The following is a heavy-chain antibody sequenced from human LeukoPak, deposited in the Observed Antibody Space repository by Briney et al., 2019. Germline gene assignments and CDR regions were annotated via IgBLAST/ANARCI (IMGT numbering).Heavy chain of an antibody. CDR2: ISGSGGST. CDR3: TTRGGSFSIFDY. D-gene: IGHD1-26*01. CDR1: GFTFSSYA. Sequence: GGSLRLSCAASGFTFSSYAMNWVRQAPGKGLEWVSVISGSGGSTYHADSVKGRLTISRDNSRNTLYLQMNSLKTEDTAVYYCTTRGGSFSIFDYWGQGTLVTVSS. V-gene: IGHV3-23*01. J-gene: IGHJ4*02.